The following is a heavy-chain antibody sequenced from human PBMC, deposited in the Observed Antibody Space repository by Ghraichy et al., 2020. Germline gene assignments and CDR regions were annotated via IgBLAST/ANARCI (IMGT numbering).Heavy chain of an antibody. J-gene: IGHJ3*02. V-gene: IGHV3-21*01. Sequence: GGSLRLSCAASGFTFSSGNMNWVRQAPGKGLEWVSSISSTISYIYYADSVKGRFTISRDNAKNSLYLQMNSLRAEDTAVYYCARDPPRGVVVLPAPGTFDIWGQGTMVTVSA. CDR3: ARDPPRGVVVLPAPGTFDI. CDR2: ISSTISYI. D-gene: IGHD2-2*01. CDR1: GFTFSSGN.